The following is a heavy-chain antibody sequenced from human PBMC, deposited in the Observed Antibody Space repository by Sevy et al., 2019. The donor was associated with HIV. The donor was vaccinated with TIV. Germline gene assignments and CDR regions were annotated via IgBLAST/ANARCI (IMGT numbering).Heavy chain of an antibody. D-gene: IGHD4-4*01. CDR3: ARTPLLSIPGTTDVYFDI. V-gene: IGHV1-69*13. CDR2: IIPIFGTT. CDR1: GGTFSNYA. J-gene: IGHJ4*02. Sequence: ASLKVSCKASGGTFSNYALSWVRQAPGQGLEWMGGIIPIFGTTNFAQTFQGRVTITADESRSTAYMELSSLKPADTAVYYCARTPLLSIPGTTDVYFDIWGQGTLVNVSS.